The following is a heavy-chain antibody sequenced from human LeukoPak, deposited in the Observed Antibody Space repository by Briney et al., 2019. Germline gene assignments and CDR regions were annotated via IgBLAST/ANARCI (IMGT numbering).Heavy chain of an antibody. CDR2: ISSSGSTI. CDR3: ASGSNYDFWSGYPPGYGMDV. V-gene: IGHV3-48*03. D-gene: IGHD3-3*01. Sequence: GGSLRLSCAASGFTFSSYEMNWGRQAPGKGLERVSYISSSGSTIYYADSVKGRFTISRDNAKNSLYLQMNSLRAEDTAVYYCASGSNYDFWSGYPPGYGMDVWGQGTTVTVSS. CDR1: GFTFSSYE. J-gene: IGHJ6*02.